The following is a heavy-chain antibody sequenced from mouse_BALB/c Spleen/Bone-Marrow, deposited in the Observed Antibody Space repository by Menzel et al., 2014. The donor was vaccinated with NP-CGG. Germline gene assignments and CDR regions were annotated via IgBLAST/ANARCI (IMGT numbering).Heavy chain of an antibody. D-gene: IGHD2-4*01. Sequence: VQLQQSGPELVKPGASVKISCKASGYSSTGYFMNWMKQSHGKSLEWIGRINPYNGDPFYNQKFKGKATLTVDKSSSTAHMELLSPTSEDSAVYYCGRGNYDYDSWFGYWGQGTLVTVSA. V-gene: IGHV1-37*01. J-gene: IGHJ3*01. CDR2: INPYNGDP. CDR1: GYSSTGYF. CDR3: GRGNYDYDSWFGY.